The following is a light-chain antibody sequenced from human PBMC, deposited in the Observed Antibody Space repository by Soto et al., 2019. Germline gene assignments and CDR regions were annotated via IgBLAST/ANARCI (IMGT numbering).Light chain of an antibody. CDR2: DVS. CDR1: SSDVGGYNY. CDR3: SSYTSSSTVV. Sequence: QSALTQPASVSGSPGQSITISCTGTSSDVGGYNYVSWYQQHPGKAPKLMIYDVSNRPSGVSNRFSGSKSGNTASLTISGLHSDDEAYYYYSSYTSSSTVVFGGETKLTVL. V-gene: IGLV2-14*01. J-gene: IGLJ2*01.